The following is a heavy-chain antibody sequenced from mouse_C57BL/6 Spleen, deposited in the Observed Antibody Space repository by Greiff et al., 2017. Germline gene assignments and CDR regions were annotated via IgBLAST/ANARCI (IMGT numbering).Heavy chain of an antibody. CDR1: GYTFTSYW. CDR2: IHPSDSDT. J-gene: IGHJ4*01. CDR3: AILGDGYLYAMDY. D-gene: IGHD2-3*01. V-gene: IGHV1-74*01. Sequence: QVQLQQPGAELVKPGASVKVSCKASGYTFTSYWMHWVKQRPGQGLEWIGRIHPSDSDTNYNQKFKGQATLTVDQSSSTAYMQLSSLTSAYSAVYYCAILGDGYLYAMDYWGQGTSVTVSS.